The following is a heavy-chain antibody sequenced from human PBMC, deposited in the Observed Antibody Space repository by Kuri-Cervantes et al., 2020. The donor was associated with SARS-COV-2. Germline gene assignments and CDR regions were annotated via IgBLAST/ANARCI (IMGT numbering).Heavy chain of an antibody. CDR3: ARHVYYDILTGYYNTRGGFDY. J-gene: IGHJ4*02. CDR1: GGSISSSSYY. Sequence: ESLKISCTVSGGSISSSSYYWGWNRQPPGKGLEWIGSIYYSGSTYYNPSLKSRVTITVDTSKNQFSLKLSSVTAADTAVYYCARHVYYDILTGYYNTRGGFDYWGQGTLVTVSS. V-gene: IGHV4-39*01. CDR2: IYYSGST. D-gene: IGHD3-9*01.